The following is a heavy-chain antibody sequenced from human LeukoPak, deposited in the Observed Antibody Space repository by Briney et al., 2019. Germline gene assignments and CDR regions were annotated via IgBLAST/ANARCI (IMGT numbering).Heavy chain of an antibody. CDR3: AKDNWNNEGY. CDR1: GFTFSSYG. V-gene: IGHV3-30*02. D-gene: IGHD1/OR15-1a*01. Sequence: PWGSLRLSCAASGFTFSSYGMHWVRQAPGKGLEWVAFIRYDGSNKYYADSVKGRFTISRDNSKNTLYLQMNSLRPEDTAVYYCAKDNWNNEGYWGQGTLVTVSS. J-gene: IGHJ4*02. CDR2: IRYDGSNK.